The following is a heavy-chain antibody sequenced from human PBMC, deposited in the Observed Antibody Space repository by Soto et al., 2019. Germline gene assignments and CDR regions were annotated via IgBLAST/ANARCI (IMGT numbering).Heavy chain of an antibody. Sequence: QVQLVESGGGVVQPGRSLRLSCAAAGFTFSTYGIHWVRQAPGKGLEWVAVIWHDGSNKYYEDSVKGRFTISRDNSKNTLNLEMNSLRVEDTSLYYCATAVGPFDYWGQVTLVTVSS. J-gene: IGHJ4*02. D-gene: IGHD1-26*01. CDR3: ATAVGPFDY. V-gene: IGHV3-33*01. CDR1: GFTFSTYG. CDR2: IWHDGSNK.